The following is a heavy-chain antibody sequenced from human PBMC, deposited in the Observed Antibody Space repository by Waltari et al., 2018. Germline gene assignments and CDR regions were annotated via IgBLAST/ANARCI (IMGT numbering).Heavy chain of an antibody. Sequence: EVQLAESGGGLVQPGGSLRISCAASGFTVSNNYMSWVRQAPGKGLEWFSLSYSGGYTQYADSVKGRFTISRDNSKNTLYLQMNSLRVEDTAVYYCARNPRYDSPDWGQGTLVTVSS. V-gene: IGHV3-66*02. CDR2: SYSGGYT. CDR3: ARNPRYDSPD. D-gene: IGHD3-22*01. CDR1: GFTVSNNY. J-gene: IGHJ4*02.